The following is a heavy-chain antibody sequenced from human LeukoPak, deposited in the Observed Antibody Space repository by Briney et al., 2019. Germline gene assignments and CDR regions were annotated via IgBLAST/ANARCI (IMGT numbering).Heavy chain of an antibody. CDR2: IYPGDSDT. J-gene: IGHJ4*02. CDR3: ASARGYCSGGSCYDFDY. CDR1: GYSFTSYW. D-gene: IGHD2-15*01. V-gene: IGHV5-51*01. Sequence: GESLKISCKASGYSFTSYWIGWVRQMPGKGLEWMGIIYPGDSDTRYSPSFQGQVTISADKSISTAYLQWSSLKASDTAMYYCASARGYCSGGSCYDFDYWGQGTLVTVSS.